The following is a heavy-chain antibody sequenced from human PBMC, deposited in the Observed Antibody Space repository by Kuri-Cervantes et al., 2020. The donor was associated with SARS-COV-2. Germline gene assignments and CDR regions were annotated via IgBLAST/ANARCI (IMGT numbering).Heavy chain of an antibody. J-gene: IGHJ6*03. CDR2: IYYSGTT. CDR3: ARANGDYQIEIDYYYYYMDV. V-gene: IGHV4-59*12. CDR1: GGSISSYY. D-gene: IGHD4-17*01. Sequence: SETLSLTCTVSGGSISSYYGSWIRQPPGKGLEYIGYIYYSGTTNYNPSLKSRVTISVDTSKNQFSLKLSSVTAADTAVYYCARANGDYQIEIDYYYYYMDVWGKGTTVTVSS.